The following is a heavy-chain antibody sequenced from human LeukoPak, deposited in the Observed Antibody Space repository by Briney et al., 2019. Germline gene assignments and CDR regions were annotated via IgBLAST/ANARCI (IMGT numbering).Heavy chain of an antibody. D-gene: IGHD1-26*01. CDR1: GYTFTSYD. CDR2: MNPNSGNT. CDR3: ARIPSGGYYDGDYFDY. J-gene: IGHJ4*02. V-gene: IGHV1-8*01. Sequence: ASVKVSCKASGYTFTSYDINWVRQATGQGLEWMGWMNPNSGNTGYAQKFQGRVTMTRNTSISTAYMELSSLRSEDTAVYYCARIPSGGYYDGDYFDYWGQGTLVTVSS.